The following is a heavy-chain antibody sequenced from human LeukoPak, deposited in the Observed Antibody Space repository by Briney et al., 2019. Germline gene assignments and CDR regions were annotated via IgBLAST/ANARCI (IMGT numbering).Heavy chain of an antibody. CDR3: ARDQYSSSWYGKGFFDY. V-gene: IGHV3-21*01. CDR2: ISSSSSYI. D-gene: IGHD6-13*01. J-gene: IGHJ4*02. Sequence: GGSLRLSCAASGFTFSSYSMNWVRQAPGKGLEWVSSISSSSSYIYYADSVKGRFTISRDNAKNSLYLQMNSLRAEDTAVYYCARDQYSSSWYGKGFFDYWGQGTLVTVSS. CDR1: GFTFSSYS.